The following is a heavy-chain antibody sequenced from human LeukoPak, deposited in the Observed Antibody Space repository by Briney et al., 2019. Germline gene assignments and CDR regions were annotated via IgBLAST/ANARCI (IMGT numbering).Heavy chain of an antibody. CDR1: GFTFSTSW. CDR2: IKQDGSEK. CDR3: ARSYCSSTSCYRFYDY. V-gene: IGHV3-7*01. Sequence: GGSLRLSCAASGFTFSTSWMSWVRQAPGKGLEWVANIKQDGSEKYYVDSVKGRFTISRDNAKNSLYLQMNSLRAEDTAVYYCARSYCSSTSCYRFYDYWGQGTLVTVSS. J-gene: IGHJ4*02. D-gene: IGHD2-2*02.